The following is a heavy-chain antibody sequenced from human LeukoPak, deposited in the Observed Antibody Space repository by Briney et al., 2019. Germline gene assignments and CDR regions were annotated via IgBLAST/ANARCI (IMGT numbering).Heavy chain of an antibody. Sequence: ASVKVSCKASGYTFTGYYMHWVRQAPGQGLEWMGWINPNSGGTNYAQKFQGRVTMTRDTSISTAYMELSRLRSDDTAVYYCARGRGTMVRGVRRVHYYYMDVWGKGTTVTVSS. CDR3: ARGRGTMVRGVRRVHYYYMDV. CDR1: GYTFTGYY. J-gene: IGHJ6*03. V-gene: IGHV1-2*02. D-gene: IGHD3-10*01. CDR2: INPNSGGT.